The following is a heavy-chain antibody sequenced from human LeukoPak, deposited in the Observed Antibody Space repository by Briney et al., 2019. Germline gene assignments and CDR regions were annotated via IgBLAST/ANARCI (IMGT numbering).Heavy chain of an antibody. D-gene: IGHD5-18*01. CDR3: ARSYGDLDAFDI. V-gene: IGHV1-69*04. CDR2: IIPILGIA. CDR1: GGTFSSYA. J-gene: IGHJ3*02. Sequence: GASVKVSCKASGGTFSSYAISWVRQAPGQGLEWMGRIIPILGIANYAQKFQGRVTITADKSTSTVYMELSSLRSEDTAVYYCARSYGDLDAFDIWGQGTMVTVSS.